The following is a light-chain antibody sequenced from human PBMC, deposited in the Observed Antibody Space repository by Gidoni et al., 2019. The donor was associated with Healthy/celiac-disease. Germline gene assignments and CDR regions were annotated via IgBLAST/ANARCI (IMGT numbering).Light chain of an antibody. CDR1: QSVLYSSNNKNY. CDR3: QQYYSTPPT. J-gene: IGKJ1*01. Sequence: DIVMTQSTDSLAVSLGERATINCKSSQSVLYSSNNKNYLAWYQQKPGQPPKRLIYWASTRESGVPDRFSGSGSGTDFTLTISSLQAEDVAVYYCQQYYSTPPTFGQGTKVEIK. V-gene: IGKV4-1*01. CDR2: WAS.